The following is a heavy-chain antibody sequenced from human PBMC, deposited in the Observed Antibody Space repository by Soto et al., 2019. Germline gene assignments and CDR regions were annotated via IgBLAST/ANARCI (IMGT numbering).Heavy chain of an antibody. Sequence: SETLSLTCTVSGGSISSGDYYWSWIRQPPGKGLEWIGYIYYSGSTYYNPSLKSLVTISVDTSKNQFSLKLSSVTAADTAVYYCAREYYYDRSGYYSHDYWGQGNLVTVSS. CDR2: IYYSGST. CDR1: GGSISSGDYY. V-gene: IGHV4-30-4*01. CDR3: AREYYYDRSGYYSHDY. D-gene: IGHD3-22*01. J-gene: IGHJ4*02.